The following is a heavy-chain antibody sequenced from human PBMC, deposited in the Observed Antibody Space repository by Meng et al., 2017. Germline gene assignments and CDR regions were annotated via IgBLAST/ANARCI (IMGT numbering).Heavy chain of an antibody. CDR3: ARLVAATFGQLFDP. CDR2: IHTHTGNP. D-gene: IGHD2-15*01. CDR1: GYNSASYA. V-gene: IGHV7-4-1*02. Sequence: QLLLVQAWCELKNPGASSKVSCNASGYNSASYASKWVRQAPGEGLECMGWIHTHTGNPTYAQGFTGRFVFALDNSVSTAYLQISSLKAEATAVYYCARLVAATFGQLFDPWGQGTLVTVSS. J-gene: IGHJ5*02.